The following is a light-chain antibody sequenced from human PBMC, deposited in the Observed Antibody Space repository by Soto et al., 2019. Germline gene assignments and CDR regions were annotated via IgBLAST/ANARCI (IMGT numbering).Light chain of an antibody. Sequence: IQMTQSPFSVSAFVGDRVTITCRASQGISRYLARYQQKPGKAPTLLIYAASTLHRGVPSRFSGSGSGTDFTLTISCLQSEDFATYYCQQYYSHPLFTFGPGTKVDI. V-gene: IGKV1-8*01. J-gene: IGKJ3*01. CDR2: AAS. CDR3: QQYYSHPLFT. CDR1: QGISRY.